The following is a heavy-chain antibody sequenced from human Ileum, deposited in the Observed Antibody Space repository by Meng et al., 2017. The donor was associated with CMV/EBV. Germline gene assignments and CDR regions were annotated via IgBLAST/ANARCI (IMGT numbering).Heavy chain of an antibody. D-gene: IGHD1-26*01. V-gene: IGHV3-15*07. CDR1: DFTLNGAW. J-gene: IGHJ4*02. CDR2: VKSASAGGAA. Sequence: SDFTLNGAWMNWVRQAPGKGLEWVGRVKSASAGGAADAAAPVKGRFTVSRDDSRKTVHLQMDNLKIEDTAVYYCATLGSSDQGARDHWGQGTLVTVSS. CDR3: ATLGSSDQGARDH.